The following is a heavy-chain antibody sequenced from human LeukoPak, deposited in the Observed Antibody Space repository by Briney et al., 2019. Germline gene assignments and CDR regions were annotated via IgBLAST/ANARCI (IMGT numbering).Heavy chain of an antibody. CDR1: GGTFSNYA. V-gene: IGHV1-69*05. J-gene: IGHJ6*03. Sequence: GASVKVSCKASGGTFSNYAISWLRQDPGHGLEGIGGIIPIFGTANYAQKFQGRVTITTDESTSTAYMELSSLRSEDTAVYYCARGSGHSYYYYMDVWGKGTTVTVSS. CDR3: ARGSGHSYYYYMDV. CDR2: IIPIFGTA. D-gene: IGHD6-19*01.